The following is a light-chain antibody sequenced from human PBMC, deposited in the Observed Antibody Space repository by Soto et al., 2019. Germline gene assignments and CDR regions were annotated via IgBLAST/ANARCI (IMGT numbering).Light chain of an antibody. J-gene: IGKJ1*01. V-gene: IGKV3-15*01. Sequence: IVMTQSPVTVSVYPGERATLSCRASQSVSSNLAWYQQKPGQAPSLLIYGAFTRATGIPARFSGTGSGTEFTLTISSLQSEDFALYYCQQYNDWPLTFGQGTKVDIK. CDR2: GAF. CDR3: QQYNDWPLT. CDR1: QSVSSN.